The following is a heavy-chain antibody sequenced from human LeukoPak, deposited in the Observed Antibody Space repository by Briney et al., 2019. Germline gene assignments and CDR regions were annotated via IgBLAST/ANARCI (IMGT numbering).Heavy chain of an antibody. D-gene: IGHD6-13*01. CDR3: AKDRSPYSSSLYFDY. CDR1: GLTFSSYV. Sequence: PGGSLRLSCAVSGLTFSSYVMSWVRQAPGKGLEWVSGISGSGGSTYYADSVKGRFTISRDNSKTTLYLQMNSLRAGDTAVYYCAKDRSPYSSSLYFDYWGQGTLVTVSS. CDR2: ISGSGGST. V-gene: IGHV3-23*01. J-gene: IGHJ4*02.